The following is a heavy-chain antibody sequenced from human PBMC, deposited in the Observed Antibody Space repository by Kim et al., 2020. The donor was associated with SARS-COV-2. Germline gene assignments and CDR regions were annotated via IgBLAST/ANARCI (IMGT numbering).Heavy chain of an antibody. J-gene: IGHJ3*02. D-gene: IGHD3-3*01. CDR2: IYYSGST. CDR3: ARAPGVTIFGVVSSFYI. V-gene: IGHV4-59*01. Sequence: SETLSLTCTVSGGSISSYYWSWIRQPPGKGLEWIGYIYYSGSTNYNPSLKSRVTISVDTSKNQFSLKLSSVTAADTAVYYCARAPGVTIFGVVSSFYIWGQGTMVTVSS. CDR1: GGSISSYY.